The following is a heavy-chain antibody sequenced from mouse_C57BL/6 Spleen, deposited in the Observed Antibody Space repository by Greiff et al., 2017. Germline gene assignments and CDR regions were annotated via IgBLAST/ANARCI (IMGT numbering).Heavy chain of an antibody. V-gene: IGHV1-54*01. J-gene: IGHJ2*01. D-gene: IGHD4-1*02. Sequence: QVQLQQSGAELVRPGTSVKVSCKASGYAFTNYLIAWVKQRPGQGLEWIGVINPGSGGTNYNEKFKGKATLTADKSSSTAYIQLSSLTSEDAAVYFCARSPTGTGGRGNFDYWGQGTTLTVSS. CDR3: ARSPTGTGGRGNFDY. CDR1: GYAFTNYL. CDR2: INPGSGGT.